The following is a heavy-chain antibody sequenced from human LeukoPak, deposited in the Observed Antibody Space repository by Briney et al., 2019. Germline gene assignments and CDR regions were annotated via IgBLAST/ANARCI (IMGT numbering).Heavy chain of an antibody. CDR1: GGSFSSGSYY. D-gene: IGHD6-13*01. CDR2: IYYSGST. CDR3: AREAAAGISPYYFDY. V-gene: IGHV4-61*01. Sequence: PSETLSLTCTVSGGSFSSGSYYWSWIRQPPGEGLEWIGYIYYSGSTNYNPSLKSRVTISVDTSKNQFSLKLSSVTAADTAVYYCAREAAAGISPYYFDYWGQGTLVTVSS. J-gene: IGHJ4*02.